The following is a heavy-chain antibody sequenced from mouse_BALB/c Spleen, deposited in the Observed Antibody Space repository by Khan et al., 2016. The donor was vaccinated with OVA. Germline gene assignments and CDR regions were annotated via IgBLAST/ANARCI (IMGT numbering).Heavy chain of an antibody. Sequence: EVQLQESGPGLVKPSQSLSLTCTVTGYSITSDYAWNWIRQFPGNKLEWMGYISSSGSTHYNPALKSRISITRDTSKNQFFLQLNSVTTEDTATYYCARDGSRYNYAMDYWGQGTSVTVSS. D-gene: IGHD2-3*01. J-gene: IGHJ4*01. CDR1: GYSITSDYA. CDR2: ISSSGST. CDR3: ARDGSRYNYAMDY. V-gene: IGHV3-2*02.